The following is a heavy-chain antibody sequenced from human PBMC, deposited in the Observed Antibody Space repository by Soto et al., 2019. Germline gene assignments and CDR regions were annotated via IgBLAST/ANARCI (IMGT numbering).Heavy chain of an antibody. CDR3: ARDRASYCSSTSCPLYYYGMDV. CDR1: GYTFTGYY. J-gene: IGHJ6*02. D-gene: IGHD2-2*01. Sequence: SVKVSCKASGYTFTGYYMHWVRQAPGQGLEWMGGIIPIFGTANYAQKFQGRVTITADESTSTAYMELSSLRSEDTAVYYCARDRASYCSSTSCPLYYYGMDVWGQGTTVTVSS. V-gene: IGHV1-69*13. CDR2: IIPIFGTA.